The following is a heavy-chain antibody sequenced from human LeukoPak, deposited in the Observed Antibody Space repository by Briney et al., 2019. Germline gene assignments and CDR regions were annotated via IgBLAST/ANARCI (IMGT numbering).Heavy chain of an antibody. CDR1: GYRFPSYY. CDR3: ARDHGTDGTTFTLNFDC. V-gene: IGHV1-2*02. J-gene: IGHJ4*02. D-gene: IGHD1-1*01. Sequence: ASVKVSCKASGYRFPSYYIHWVRQAPGQGLEWMGWINPNNGATKYAQRSQGGVTLTTDTSLTTVFMELTWLTSDDTATYYCARDHGTDGTTFTLNFDCWGRGTLVTVSS. CDR2: INPNNGAT.